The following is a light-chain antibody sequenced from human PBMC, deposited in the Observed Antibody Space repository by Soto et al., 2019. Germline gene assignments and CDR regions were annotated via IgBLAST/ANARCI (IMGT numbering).Light chain of an antibody. CDR2: GAS. CDR1: ETISTN. J-gene: IGKJ5*01. Sequence: EIEITQSPAPLSESPGERATIXFRATETISTNLAWFQQKPGQAPRLLIYGASSRATGIPDRFSGSGSGTDFTLTISRLEPEDFAVYYCQQYGSSPITFGQGTRLEI. CDR3: QQYGSSPIT. V-gene: IGKV3-20*01.